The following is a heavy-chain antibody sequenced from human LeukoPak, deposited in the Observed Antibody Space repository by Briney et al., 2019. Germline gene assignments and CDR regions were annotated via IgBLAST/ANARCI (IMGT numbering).Heavy chain of an antibody. D-gene: IGHD1-26*01. Sequence: SETLSLTCTVSGGSINSGTFYWGWIRQPPGKGLEWIGSMYYDGSSYYNPSLKSRVTTSVDTSKNQFSLRLTSVTAADTAVYFCARRSDSGSDDGEDYFDYWGQGTLVTVSS. CDR1: GGSINSGTFY. CDR3: ARRSDSGSDDGEDYFDY. CDR2: MYYDGSS. J-gene: IGHJ4*02. V-gene: IGHV4-39*01.